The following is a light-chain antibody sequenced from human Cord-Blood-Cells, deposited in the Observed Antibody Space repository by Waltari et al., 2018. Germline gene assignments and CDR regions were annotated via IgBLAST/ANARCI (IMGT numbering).Light chain of an antibody. CDR1: SSDVGGYNL. V-gene: IGLV2-23*01. CDR3: CSYAGRV. J-gene: IGLJ3*02. Sequence: QSALTQPAPVSGSPGQSITISCTGTSSDVGGYNLVSWYQQHPGKAPKLMIYEGSKRPSGVSNRFSGSKSGNTASLTISGLQAEDEADYYCCSYAGRVFGGGTKLTVL. CDR2: EGS.